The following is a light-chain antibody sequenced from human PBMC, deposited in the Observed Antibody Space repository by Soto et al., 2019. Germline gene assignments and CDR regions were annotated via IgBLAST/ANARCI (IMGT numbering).Light chain of an antibody. CDR2: RNN. Sequence: QSVLTQPPSASGTPGQRVTISCSGSSSNIGSNYVYWYQQLPGTAPKLLIYRNNQRPSGVPDRFSGSKSGTSASLAISGLRSEDEADYYCAAWDDSMSGFYVVGIWTKVTVL. J-gene: IGLJ1*01. CDR1: SSNIGSNY. CDR3: AAWDDSMSGFYV. V-gene: IGLV1-47*01.